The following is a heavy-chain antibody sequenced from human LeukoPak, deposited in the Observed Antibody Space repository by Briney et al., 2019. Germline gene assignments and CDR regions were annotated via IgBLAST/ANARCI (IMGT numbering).Heavy chain of an antibody. D-gene: IGHD2-2*01. Sequence: ASVKVSCKASGYTFTGYYMHWVRQAPGQGLEWMGWINPNSGGTNYAQKFQGGVTMTRDTSISTAYMELSRLRSDDTAVYYCARDFLYCSSTSCLRGYSYGYWFDYWGQGTLVTVSS. CDR2: INPNSGGT. J-gene: IGHJ4*02. V-gene: IGHV1-2*02. CDR3: ARDFLYCSSTSCLRGYSYGYWFDY. CDR1: GYTFTGYY.